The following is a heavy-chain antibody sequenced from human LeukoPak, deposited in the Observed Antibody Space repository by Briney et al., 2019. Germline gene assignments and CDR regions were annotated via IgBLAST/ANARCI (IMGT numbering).Heavy chain of an antibody. Sequence: SETLSLTCAVYSGSFSGYYWTWFRQPPGKGLEWIGEFNHNWGAKYNPSLKSRVTISVDTSNNHLSLSLNSVTTADTAVYYRAASLWFGIYPDYWGQGSLVTVSS. CDR3: AASLWFGIYPDY. V-gene: IGHV4-34*01. D-gene: IGHD3-10*01. CDR2: FNHNWGA. CDR1: SGSFSGYY. J-gene: IGHJ4*02.